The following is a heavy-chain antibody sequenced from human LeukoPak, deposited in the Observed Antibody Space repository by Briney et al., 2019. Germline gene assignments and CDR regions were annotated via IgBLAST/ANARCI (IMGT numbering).Heavy chain of an antibody. CDR2: ISNNGGST. D-gene: IGHD7-27*01. Sequence: PGGSLRLSCSASGFTFSRHGMHWVRQAPGQGLEYVSAISNNGGSTYYVDSVKGRFTISRDNSKNTLYLQMSSLSPDDRAVYYLLKGGVNWGSGRFFDYWGQGTLVTVSS. CDR1: GFTFSRHG. CDR3: LKGGVNWGSGRFFDY. V-gene: IGHV3-64D*06. J-gene: IGHJ4*02.